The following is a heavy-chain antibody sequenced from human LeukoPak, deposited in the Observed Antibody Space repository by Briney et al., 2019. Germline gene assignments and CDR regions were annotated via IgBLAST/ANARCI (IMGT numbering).Heavy chain of an antibody. V-gene: IGHV3-9*01. Sequence: GGSLRLSCAASGFFFDVYAMHWVRQAPGKGLEWVTGISWNSGSIGYADSVKGRFTISRDNAKNSLYLQMNSLRAEDTALYYCAKSLPEDYYYGMDIWGQGTTVTVSS. CDR1: GFFFDVYA. J-gene: IGHJ6*02. CDR3: AKSLPEDYYYGMDI. CDR2: ISWNSGSI.